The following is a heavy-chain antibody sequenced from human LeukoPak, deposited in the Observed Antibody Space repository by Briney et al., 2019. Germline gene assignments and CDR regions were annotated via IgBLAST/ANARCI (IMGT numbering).Heavy chain of an antibody. CDR1: GYTFTSYD. V-gene: IGHV1-8*01. Sequence: ASVKVSCKASGYTFTSYDINWVRQATGQGLEWMGWMNPNSGNTGYAQKFQGRVTMTRNTSISTAYMELSSLRSEDTAVYYCARVLWFGEPPDYWGQGTLVTVSS. CDR3: ARVLWFGEPPDY. D-gene: IGHD3-10*01. CDR2: MNPNSGNT. J-gene: IGHJ4*02.